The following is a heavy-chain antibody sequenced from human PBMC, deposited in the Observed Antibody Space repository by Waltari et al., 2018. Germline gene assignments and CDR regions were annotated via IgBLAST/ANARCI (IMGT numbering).Heavy chain of an antibody. CDR3: AREYYYYYHGMDV. CDR1: GFSVSSHY. V-gene: IGHV3-53*04. CDR2: IYSGGTT. J-gene: IGHJ6*02. Sequence: EVQLVESGGGLVQPGGSLRLSCAAAGFSVSSHYMSWVRQAPGKGLEWLSVIYSGGTTHYADSVRGRFTISRHNSNNTLYLQMNSLRPEDTAVYYCAREYYYYYHGMDVWGQGTTVTVS.